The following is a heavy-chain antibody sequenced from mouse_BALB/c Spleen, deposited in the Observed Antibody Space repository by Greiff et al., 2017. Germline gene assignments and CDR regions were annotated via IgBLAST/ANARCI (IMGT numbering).Heavy chain of an antibody. D-gene: IGHD3-1*01. CDR3: SRYSSGYDY. J-gene: IGHJ2*01. CDR1: GFTFSSYA. Sequence: EVQVVESGGGLVQPGGSLKLSCAASGFTFSSYAMYWVRQSPEKRLEWVAEISSGGSYTYYPDTVTGRFTISRDNAKNTLYLEMISLRSEDTARYYCSRYSSGYDYWGQGTTLTVSS. CDR2: ISSGGSYT. V-gene: IGHV5-9-4*01.